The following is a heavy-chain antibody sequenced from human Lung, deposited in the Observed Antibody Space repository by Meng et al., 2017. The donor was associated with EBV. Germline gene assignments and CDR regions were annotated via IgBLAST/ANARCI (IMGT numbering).Heavy chain of an antibody. CDR2: ISAYNGDT. J-gene: IGHJ4*02. Sequence: QAQLVQSGGEVKKPGDSVKVSCKASGYTFTNYGITWVRQAPGQGLEWMGWISAYNGDTIYAQTPQCRVTMTTDTSTSTDYMELRSLRSDDTAVYYCARVEVGITSGDYWGQGTLVTVSS. CDR1: GYTFTNYG. CDR3: ARVEVGITSGDY. V-gene: IGHV1-18*01. D-gene: IGHD1-26*01.